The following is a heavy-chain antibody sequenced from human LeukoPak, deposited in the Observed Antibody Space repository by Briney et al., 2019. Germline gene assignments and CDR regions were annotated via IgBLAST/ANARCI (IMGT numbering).Heavy chain of an antibody. J-gene: IGHJ4*02. V-gene: IGHV4-34*01. CDR2: INHSGST. D-gene: IGHD3-22*01. CDR1: GGSFSGYY. CDR3: ARVQKRLSRTYYYDSSGLDY. Sequence: SETLSRTCAVYGGSFSGYYWSWIRQPPGKGLEWIGEINHSGSTNYNPSLKSRVTISVDTSKNQFSLKLSSVTAADTAVYYCARVQKRLSRTYYYDSSGLDYWGQGTLVTVSS.